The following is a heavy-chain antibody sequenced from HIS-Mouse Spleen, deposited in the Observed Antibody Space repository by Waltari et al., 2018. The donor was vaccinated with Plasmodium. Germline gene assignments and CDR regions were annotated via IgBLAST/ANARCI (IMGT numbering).Heavy chain of an antibody. J-gene: IGHJ4*02. CDR2: IYYSGST. V-gene: IGHV4-59*01. D-gene: IGHD6-6*01. Sequence: QVQLQESGPGLVKPSETLSLTCTVSGGSISSYYWSWIRQPPGKGLEWIGYIYYSGSTNNNPSLKSRVTRSVDKSKNQFSLKLSSVTAADTAVYYCARGGYSSSSYYFDYWGQGTVVTVSS. CDR3: ARGGYSSSSYYFDY. CDR1: GGSISSYY.